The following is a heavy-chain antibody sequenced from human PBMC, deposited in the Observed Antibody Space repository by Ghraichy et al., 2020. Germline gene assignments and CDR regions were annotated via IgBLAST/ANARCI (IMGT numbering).Heavy chain of an antibody. CDR1: GSSTTTYW. V-gene: IGHV5-51*01. Sequence: GESLNISCKDSGSSTTTYWIGWVRQMLGKGLEWMGIIYLGDSDTRYSPSFQGQVSISAEKSIRTAYLQWSSLKASDTAIYYCATQSKLGAFDYWGQGTLVAVSS. CDR3: ATQSKLGAFDY. CDR2: IYLGDSDT. D-gene: IGHD3-16*01. J-gene: IGHJ4*02.